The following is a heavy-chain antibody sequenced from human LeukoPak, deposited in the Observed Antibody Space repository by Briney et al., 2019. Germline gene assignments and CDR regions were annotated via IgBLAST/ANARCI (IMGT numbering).Heavy chain of an antibody. CDR2: IWYDGSNK. CDR3: ARGPLYSSSWYGVDY. J-gene: IGHJ4*02. D-gene: IGHD6-13*01. CDR1: GFTFSSYG. V-gene: IGHV3-33*01. Sequence: PGGSLGLSCAASGFTFSSYGMHWVRQAPGKGLEWVAVIWYDGSNKYYADSVKGRFTISRDNSKNTLYLQMNSLRAEDTAVYYCARGPLYSSSWYGVDYWGQGTLVTVSS.